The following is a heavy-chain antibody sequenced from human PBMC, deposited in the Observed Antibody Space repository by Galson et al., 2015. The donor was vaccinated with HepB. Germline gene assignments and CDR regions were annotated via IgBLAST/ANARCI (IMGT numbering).Heavy chain of an antibody. J-gene: IGHJ4*02. V-gene: IGHV3-30*18. D-gene: IGHD2-8*01. CDR1: GFTFSGFG. CDR2: MSDDGSKE. CDR3: AKEDGVSRALDY. Sequence: SLRLSCAASGFTFSGFGMFWVRQAPGKGLEWVSVMSDDGSKEYYADSVKGRFTISRDNSKNTLYLQMNSLRGEDTAVYYCAKEDGVSRALDYWGQGTLVTVSS.